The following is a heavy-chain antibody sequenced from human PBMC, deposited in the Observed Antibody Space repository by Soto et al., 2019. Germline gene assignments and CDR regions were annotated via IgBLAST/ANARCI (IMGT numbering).Heavy chain of an antibody. CDR1: GYSFSGFG. J-gene: IGHJ4*02. D-gene: IGHD6-13*01. Sequence: QVLLVQSGAEVKQPGASVKVSCKASGYSFSGFGISWVRQVPGQGLEWMGWISAFNGNTNYAQKFQGRVTMTKDTSTSTDYMELRSLRSDDTAVYYCTRDAIAAPGSAFDYWGQGTLVTVSS. V-gene: IGHV1-18*01. CDR3: TRDAIAAPGSAFDY. CDR2: ISAFNGNT.